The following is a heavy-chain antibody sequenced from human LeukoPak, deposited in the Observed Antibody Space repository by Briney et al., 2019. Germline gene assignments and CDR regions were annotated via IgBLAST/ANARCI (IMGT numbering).Heavy chain of an antibody. CDR2: ISSSSSHI. V-gene: IGHV3-21*01. J-gene: IGHJ4*02. CDR1: GFTFSSYS. D-gene: IGHD1-1*01. Sequence: GGSLRLSCAASGFTFSSYSMNWVREARGKGLEWVSSISSSSSHIYYADPVKGRFTISRDNAKNSLYLQMNSLRAEDTAVYYCARGPERGDYWGQGTLVTVSS. CDR3: ARGPERGDY.